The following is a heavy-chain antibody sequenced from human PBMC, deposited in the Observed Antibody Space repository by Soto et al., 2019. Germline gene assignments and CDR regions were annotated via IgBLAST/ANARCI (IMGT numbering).Heavy chain of an antibody. D-gene: IGHD1-26*01. CDR1: GFSFSNYA. V-gene: IGHV3-33*01. CDR2: IWYDGSNK. J-gene: IGHJ4*02. CDR3: TRDPYGGSRYYFDS. Sequence: QVQLVESGGGVVQPGKSLRLSCAASGFSFSNYAMHWVRQAPGKGLEWVAVIWYDGSNKYYADSVKGRFTISKDNSQTTVYLQMNSLIAEDTAVYYCTRDPYGGSRYYFDSWCQGTLVTVSS.